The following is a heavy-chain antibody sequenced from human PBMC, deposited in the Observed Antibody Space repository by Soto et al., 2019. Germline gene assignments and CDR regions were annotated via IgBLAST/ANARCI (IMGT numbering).Heavy chain of an antibody. J-gene: IGHJ3*02. CDR1: GFTFSDYY. CDR2: ISSSSSYT. D-gene: IGHD3-22*01. V-gene: IGHV3-11*06. Sequence: AGGSLRLSCAASGFTFSDYYMGWIRQAPGKGLEWVSYISSSSSYTNYADSVKGRFTISRDNAKNSLYLQMNSLRAEDTAVYYCARSLAPYSSSWYSYYDSSGYYYTKRGDAFDIWGQGTMVTVSS. CDR3: ARSLAPYSSSWYSYYDSSGYYYTKRGDAFDI.